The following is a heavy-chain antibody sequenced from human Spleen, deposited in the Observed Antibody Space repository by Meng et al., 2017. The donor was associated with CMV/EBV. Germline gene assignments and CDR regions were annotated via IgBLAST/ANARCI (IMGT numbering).Heavy chain of an antibody. Sequence: ASVKVSCKASGYIFTSYDINWVRQATGQGLEWMGWMDPNSGNTGYAQKFQGRVTMTRNTSLRTAYMNLSVLRTEDTAVYFCARGNPTNWNDADFDYWGQGTLVTVSS. D-gene: IGHD1-1*01. CDR2: MDPNSGNT. CDR3: ARGNPTNWNDADFDY. V-gene: IGHV1-8*02. J-gene: IGHJ4*02. CDR1: GYIFTSYD.